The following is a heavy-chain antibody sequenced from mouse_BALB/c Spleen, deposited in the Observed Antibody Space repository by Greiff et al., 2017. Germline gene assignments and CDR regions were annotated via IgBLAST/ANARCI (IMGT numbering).Heavy chain of an antibody. D-gene: IGHD2-10*01. V-gene: IGHV1S135*01. CDR3: ARGAYYGNSGFAY. Sequence: VHVKQSGPELVKPGASVRVSCKASGYSFTDYNMYWVKQSHGKSLEWIGYIDPYNGGTSYNQKFKGKATLTVDKSSSTAFMHLNSLTSEDSAVYYCARGAYYGNSGFAYWGQGTLVTVSA. J-gene: IGHJ3*01. CDR1: GYSFTDYN. CDR2: IDPYNGGT.